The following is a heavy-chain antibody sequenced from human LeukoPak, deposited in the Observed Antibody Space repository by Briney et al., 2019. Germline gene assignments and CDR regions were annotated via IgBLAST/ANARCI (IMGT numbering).Heavy chain of an antibody. CDR3: ARDPPLSITAAGRVVYY. CDR2: ITTNTGNP. CDR1: GYTFTSHS. Sequence: GASVKVSCKASGYTFTSHSINWLRQAPGQGLEWMGWITTNTGNPTYAQGFTGRFVFSLDTSVSTAYLQISSLKAEDTAVYYCARDPPLSITAAGRVVYYWGQGTLVTVSS. J-gene: IGHJ4*02. V-gene: IGHV7-4-1*02. D-gene: IGHD6-13*01.